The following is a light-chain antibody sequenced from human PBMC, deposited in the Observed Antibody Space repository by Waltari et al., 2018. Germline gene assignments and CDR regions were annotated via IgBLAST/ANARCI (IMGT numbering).Light chain of an antibody. CDR2: LVT. J-gene: IGLJ1*01. Sequence: QSALTQPASVSGSPGQSITISCTGTGSDVGWYDYVSWYQQHPGKSPKLLIYLVTNRPSGVSNRFSGSLIGGKAALTLSGVQPEDEADYYCLLFYGGAYVFGTGTKLTVL. CDR1: GSDVGWYDY. CDR3: LLFYGGAYV. V-gene: IGLV2-14*01.